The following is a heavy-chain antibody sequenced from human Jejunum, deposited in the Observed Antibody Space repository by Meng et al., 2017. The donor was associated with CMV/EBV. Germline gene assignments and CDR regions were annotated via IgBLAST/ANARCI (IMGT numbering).Heavy chain of an antibody. CDR3: ASITRNSRRVEY. CDR1: GGSISSYY. V-gene: IGHV4-59*07. J-gene: IGHJ4*02. D-gene: IGHD1-14*01. CDR2: IYYSRST. Sequence: QRKESGPGRVETADPLSLTCTGSGGSISSYYLSLIRQPPGKGLEWIGYIYYSRSTNYNPSLNSRVTISVETSKNQFSLKLSSVTAADTAVYYCASITRNSRRVEYWGQGTLVTVSS.